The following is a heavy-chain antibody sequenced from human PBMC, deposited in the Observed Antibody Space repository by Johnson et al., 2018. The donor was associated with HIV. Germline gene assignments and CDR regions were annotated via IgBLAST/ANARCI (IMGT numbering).Heavy chain of an antibody. CDR2: ISYDGSNK. V-gene: IGHV3-30*04. CDR1: GFTFSNYA. J-gene: IGHJ3*02. CDR3: AKVGGVGYYNDAFHN. Sequence: QVQLVESGGGLVKPGGSLRLSCAASGFTFSNYAIHWVRQAPGKGLEWVALISYDGSNKYYADSVKGRFTISRDNSKNTLYLQMNSLSAGDTAVYYCAKVGGVGYYNDAFHNWGRGTMVTVAS. D-gene: IGHD3-22*01.